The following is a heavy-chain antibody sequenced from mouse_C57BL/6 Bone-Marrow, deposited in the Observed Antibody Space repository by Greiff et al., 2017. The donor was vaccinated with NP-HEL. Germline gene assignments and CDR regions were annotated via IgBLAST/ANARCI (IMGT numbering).Heavy chain of an antibody. Sequence: EVKLMESGGGLVQPGGSLSLSCAASGFTFTDYYMSWVRQPPGKALEWLGFIRNKANGYTTEYSASVKGRFTISRDNSQSILYLQMNALRAEDSATYYCARLGGVDYWGQGTTLTVSS. CDR3: ARLGGVDY. D-gene: IGHD4-1*01. CDR2: IRNKANGYTT. CDR1: GFTFTDYY. V-gene: IGHV7-3*01. J-gene: IGHJ2*01.